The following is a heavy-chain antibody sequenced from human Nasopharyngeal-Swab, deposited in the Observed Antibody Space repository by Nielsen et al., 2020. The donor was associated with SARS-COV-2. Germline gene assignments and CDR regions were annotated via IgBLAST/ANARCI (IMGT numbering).Heavy chain of an antibody. J-gene: IGHJ4*02. V-gene: IGHV4-59*08. CDR1: GGSISSYY. CDR3: AARGSSGWFGY. CDR2: IYYSGST. D-gene: IGHD6-19*01. Sequence: SETLSLTCTVSGGSISSYYWSWIRQPPGKGLEWIGYIYYSGSTNYNTSPKSRVTISVDTSKNQFSLKLSSVTAADTAVYYCAARGSSGWFGYWGQGTLVTVSS.